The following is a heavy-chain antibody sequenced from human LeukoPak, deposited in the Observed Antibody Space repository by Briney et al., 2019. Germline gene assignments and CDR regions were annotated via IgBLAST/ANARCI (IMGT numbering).Heavy chain of an antibody. CDR2: IYTSGST. V-gene: IGHV4-61*02. J-gene: IGHJ4*02. CDR1: GGSISSGSYY. D-gene: IGHD3-22*01. Sequence: SETLSLTCTVSGGSISSGSYYWSWIRQPGGKGLEWIGRIYTSGSTNYNPSLKSRVTISVDTSKNQFSLKLSSVTAADTAVYYCARERDSYDSSGYYYFDYRGQGTLVTVSS. CDR3: ARERDSYDSSGYYYFDY.